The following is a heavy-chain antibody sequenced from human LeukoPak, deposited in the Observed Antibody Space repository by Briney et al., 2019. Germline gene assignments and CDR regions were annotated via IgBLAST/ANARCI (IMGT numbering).Heavy chain of an antibody. Sequence: PGGSLRLSCAASGFTFSSYWMSWVRRAPGKGLEWVANIKQDGSEKYYVDSVKGRFTISRDNAKNSLYLQMNSLRAEDTAVYYCARETYYGTMDVWGKGTTVTVSS. CDR3: ARETYYGTMDV. V-gene: IGHV3-7*03. J-gene: IGHJ6*04. CDR1: GFTFSSYW. CDR2: IKQDGSEK. D-gene: IGHD3-22*01.